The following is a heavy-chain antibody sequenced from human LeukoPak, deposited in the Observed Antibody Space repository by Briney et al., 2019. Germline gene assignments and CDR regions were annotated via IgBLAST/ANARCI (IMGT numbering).Heavy chain of an antibody. J-gene: IGHJ6*02. CDR1: GYSFTSYW. Sequence: GESLKISCQGSGYSFTSYWIGWVRQMPGKGLEWMGIIYPGDSDTRYSPSFQGQVTISADKSISTAYLQWSSLKASDTAMYYCARQTQSTDAYYYYGMDVWGQGTTVTVPS. V-gene: IGHV5-51*01. CDR2: IYPGDSDT. CDR3: ARQTQSTDAYYYYGMDV. D-gene: IGHD4-17*01.